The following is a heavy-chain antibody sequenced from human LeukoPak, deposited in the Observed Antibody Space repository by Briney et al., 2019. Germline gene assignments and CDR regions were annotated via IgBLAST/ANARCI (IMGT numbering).Heavy chain of an antibody. D-gene: IGHD3-10*01. CDR3: APEARYYGGGVDY. J-gene: IGHJ4*02. CDR2: IKQDGSEK. V-gene: IGHV3-7*01. Sequence: GGSLRLSCAASGFTFSSYWMSWVRQAPGKGLEWVANIKQDGSEKYYVDSVKGRFTISRDNAKNSLYLQMNSLRAEDTAVYYCAPEARYYGGGVDYWGQGTLVTVSS. CDR1: GFTFSSYW.